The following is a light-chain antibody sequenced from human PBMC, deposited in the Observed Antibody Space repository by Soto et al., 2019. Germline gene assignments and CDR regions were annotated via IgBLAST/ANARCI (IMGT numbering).Light chain of an antibody. CDR2: DGS. Sequence: AIQLTQSPSSLSASVGDRVTLTCRASQGVSSALAWYQQKPGKPPKVLIYDGSSMQSGVPLRFRGSGSGTEFTLTITGRQPEDFGTYYCQHFQRDPFTYGQGTRLEIK. CDR3: QHFQRDPFT. J-gene: IGKJ5*01. CDR1: QGVSSA. V-gene: IGKV1-13*02.